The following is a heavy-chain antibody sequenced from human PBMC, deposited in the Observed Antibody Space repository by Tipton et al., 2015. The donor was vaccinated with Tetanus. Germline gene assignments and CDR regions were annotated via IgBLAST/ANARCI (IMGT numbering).Heavy chain of an antibody. Sequence: LRLSCTVSGGSISTYYWSWIRQPPGKGLEWIGYIFYSGNTNYNPSLKTRVTISVDTSKNQFSLKLSSVTAADTAVYYCARHYWERFGQILQWFDPWGQGTLVTVSS. CDR3: ARHYWERFGQILQWFDP. J-gene: IGHJ5*02. CDR2: IFYSGNT. CDR1: GGSISTYY. V-gene: IGHV4-59*01. D-gene: IGHD3-10*01.